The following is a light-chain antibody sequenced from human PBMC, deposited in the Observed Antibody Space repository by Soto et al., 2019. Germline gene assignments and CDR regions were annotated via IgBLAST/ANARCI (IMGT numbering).Light chain of an antibody. J-gene: IGKJ4*01. CDR3: QQYNNWPLT. CDR1: ESVSIN. V-gene: IGKV3-15*01. CDR2: GAS. Sequence: EVVMTQSPATLSVSPGEGATLFCRASESVSINLAWYQQKPGQAPRLLLYGASTRATGIPARFSGSGSGTEFTLTFSSLQSEDFAIYYCQQYNNWPLTFGGGTKVEI.